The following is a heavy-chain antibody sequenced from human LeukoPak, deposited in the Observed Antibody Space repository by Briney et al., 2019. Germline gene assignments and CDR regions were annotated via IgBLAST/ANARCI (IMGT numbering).Heavy chain of an antibody. Sequence: PSQTLSLTCSVSGDSISSRTYYWTWIRQHPEKGLEWIGYIWNSGNTNYNPALKSRVTISVDTSKNQFSLKLTSVTAADTAIYYCARDVSSMFANWFDPWGQGTLVTVS. V-gene: IGHV4-31*03. D-gene: IGHD6-6*01. CDR2: IWNSGNT. J-gene: IGHJ5*02. CDR1: GDSISSRTYY. CDR3: ARDVSSMFANWFDP.